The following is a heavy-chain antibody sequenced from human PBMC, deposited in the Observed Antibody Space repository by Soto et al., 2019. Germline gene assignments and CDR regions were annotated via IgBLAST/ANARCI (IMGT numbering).Heavy chain of an antibody. CDR3: ARDDYRALDV. J-gene: IGHJ3*01. CDR1: GFGFSAYW. Sequence: GGSLRLSCAAPGFGFSAYWMHWVRQAPGKGLVWVSSIKTDGSDTSYADSVKGRFTISRDNTKNTLYLEMNSLRAEDTAVYYCARDDYRALDVWGQGTSVTVSS. CDR2: IKTDGSDT. V-gene: IGHV3-74*01. D-gene: IGHD3-10*01.